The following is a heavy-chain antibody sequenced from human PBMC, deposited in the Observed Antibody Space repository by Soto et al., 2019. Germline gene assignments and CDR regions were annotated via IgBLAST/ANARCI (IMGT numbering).Heavy chain of an antibody. Sequence: PSETLSLTCTVSGGSISSSSYYWGWIRQPPGKGLEWIGSIYYSGSTYYNPSLKSRVTISVGTSKNQFSLKLSSVTAADTAVYYCARGIRGYSGYDSGYFDLWGRGTLVTVSS. CDR2: IYYSGST. CDR1: GGSISSSSYY. D-gene: IGHD5-12*01. J-gene: IGHJ2*01. CDR3: ARGIRGYSGYDSGYFDL. V-gene: IGHV4-39*01.